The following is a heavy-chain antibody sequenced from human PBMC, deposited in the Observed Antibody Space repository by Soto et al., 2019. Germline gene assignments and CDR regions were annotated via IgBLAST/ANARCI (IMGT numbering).Heavy chain of an antibody. J-gene: IGHJ6*02. Sequence: SETLSLTCTVSGGSISSSSYYWGWIRQPPGKGLEWIGSIYYSGSTYYNPSLKSRVTISVDTSKNQFSLKLSSVTAADTAVYYCARWGSGWYYYYYGMDVWGQGTTVTVSS. CDR3: ARWGSGWYYYYYGMDV. V-gene: IGHV4-39*01. D-gene: IGHD6-19*01. CDR1: GGSISSSSYY. CDR2: IYYSGST.